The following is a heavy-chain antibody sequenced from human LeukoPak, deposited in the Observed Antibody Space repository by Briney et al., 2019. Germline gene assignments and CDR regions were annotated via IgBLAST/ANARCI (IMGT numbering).Heavy chain of an antibody. J-gene: IGHJ5*02. D-gene: IGHD1-1*01. Sequence: TPSETLSLTCTVSGGSISNYYWSWIRQPPGKGLEWIGYIYYSGSTYYNPSLKSRVTISVDTSKNQFSLKLSSVTAADTAVYYCAREGTNWFDPWGQGTLVTVSS. CDR3: AREGTNWFDP. CDR1: GGSISNYY. CDR2: IYYSGST. V-gene: IGHV4-59*12.